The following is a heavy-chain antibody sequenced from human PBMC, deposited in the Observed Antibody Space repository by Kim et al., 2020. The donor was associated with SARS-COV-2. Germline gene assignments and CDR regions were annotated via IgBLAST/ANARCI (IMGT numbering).Heavy chain of an antibody. V-gene: IGHV4-31*02. D-gene: IGHD2-2*01. J-gene: IGHJ6*02. CDR3: ARDLGGPAAIVSGMDV. Sequence: SPKRRVTISVDTSKNQFSLKLSSVTAADTAVYYCARDLGGPAAIVSGMDVWGQGTTVTVSS.